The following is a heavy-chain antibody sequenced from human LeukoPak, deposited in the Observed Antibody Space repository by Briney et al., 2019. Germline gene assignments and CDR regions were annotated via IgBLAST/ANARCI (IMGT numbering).Heavy chain of an antibody. CDR1: GVSISIYY. V-gene: IGHV4-59*01. CDR2: IYYSGST. CDR3: ARDCSGGSCYSAADYYGMDV. Sequence: PSETLSLTCTVSGVSISIYYWSWIRQPPGKGLEWIGYIYYSGSTNYNPSLKSRVTISVDTSKNQFSLKLSSVTAADTAVYYCARDCSGGSCYSAADYYGMDVWGQGTTVTVSS. J-gene: IGHJ6*02. D-gene: IGHD2-15*01.